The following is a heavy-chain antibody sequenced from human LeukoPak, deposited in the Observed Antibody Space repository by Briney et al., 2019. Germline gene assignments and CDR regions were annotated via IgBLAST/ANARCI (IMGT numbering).Heavy chain of an antibody. J-gene: IGHJ4*02. V-gene: IGHV3-30*02. Sequence: PGGSLRLSCAASGFTFSSYGMHWVRQAPGKGLEWVAFIRYDGSNKYYADSVKGRFTISRDNSKNTLYLQMNSLRAEDTAVYYCAKEDYDLSFFDYWGQGTLVTVPS. CDR3: AKEDYDLSFFDY. CDR1: GFTFSSYG. D-gene: IGHD3-3*01. CDR2: IRYDGSNK.